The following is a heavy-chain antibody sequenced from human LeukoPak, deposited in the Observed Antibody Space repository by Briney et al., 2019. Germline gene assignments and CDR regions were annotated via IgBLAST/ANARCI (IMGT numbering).Heavy chain of an antibody. CDR1: GFTFSSYS. Sequence: GGSLRLSCAASGFTFSSYSMNWVRQAPGKGLEWVSSISSSSSYIYYADSVKGRFTVSRDNAKNSLYLQMNSLRAEDTAVYYCARDYKSYYYDSSGYYYHLVDCGYWGQGTLVTVSS. CDR2: ISSSSSYI. V-gene: IGHV3-21*04. J-gene: IGHJ4*02. D-gene: IGHD3-22*01. CDR3: ARDYKSYYYDSSGYYYHLVDCGY.